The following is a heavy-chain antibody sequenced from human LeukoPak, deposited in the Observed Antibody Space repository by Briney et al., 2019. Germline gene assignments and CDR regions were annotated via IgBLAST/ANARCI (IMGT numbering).Heavy chain of an antibody. Sequence: GGSLRLSXAASGFTFSSYGMHWVRQAPGKGLEWVAFIRYDGSNKYYADSVKGRFTISRDNFKNTLYLQMNSLRAEDTAVYYCAKVRAWYQLSRDWYYCMDVWGKGTTVTVSS. CDR1: GFTFSSYG. CDR2: IRYDGSNK. D-gene: IGHD2-2*01. CDR3: AKVRAWYQLSRDWYYCMDV. J-gene: IGHJ6*03. V-gene: IGHV3-30*02.